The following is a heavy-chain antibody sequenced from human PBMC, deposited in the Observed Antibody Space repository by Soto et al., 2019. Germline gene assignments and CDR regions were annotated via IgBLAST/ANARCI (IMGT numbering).Heavy chain of an antibody. V-gene: IGHV3-73*01. Sequence: PGGSLRLSCAASGFTFSGSAMHWVRQASGKGLEWVGRIRSKANSYATAYAASVKGRFTISRDDSKNTAYLQMNSLKTEDTAVYYCTRITHRFGEPRSAEYGMDVWGQGTTVTVSS. J-gene: IGHJ6*02. CDR1: GFTFSGSA. D-gene: IGHD3-10*01. CDR3: TRITHRFGEPRSAEYGMDV. CDR2: IRSKANSYAT.